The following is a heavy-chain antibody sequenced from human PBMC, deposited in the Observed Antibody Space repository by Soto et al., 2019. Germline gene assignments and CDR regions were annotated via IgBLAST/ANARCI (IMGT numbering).Heavy chain of an antibody. D-gene: IGHD3-10*01. CDR1: GFSLSTSGMG. CDR2: IYWTDDK. V-gene: IGHV2-5*01. Sequence: QITLKESGPTLVKPTQTLTLTCTFSGFSLSTSGMGVAWIRQPPEKALEWLAVIYWTDDKRYSPSLKSRLSITKDTSKNQVVLTMTDMDPVDTATYYCAHRTSSYYGSENTYYYGMDVWGQGTTVTVSS. J-gene: IGHJ6*02. CDR3: AHRTSSYYGSENTYYYGMDV.